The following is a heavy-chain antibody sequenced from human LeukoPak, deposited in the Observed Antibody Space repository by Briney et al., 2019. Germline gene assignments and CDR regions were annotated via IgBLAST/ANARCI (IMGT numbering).Heavy chain of an antibody. V-gene: IGHV4-39*07. CDR3: ARVTGYMVEDYFDY. Sequence: SETLSLTCTVSGGSISSSRYYWGWIRQPPGKGLEWIGSIYYSGSTYYNPSLKSRLTISVDTSKNQFSLKLSSVTAADTAVYYCARVTGYMVEDYFDYWGQGTLVTVSS. D-gene: IGHD6-13*01. CDR1: GGSISSSRYY. J-gene: IGHJ4*02. CDR2: IYYSGST.